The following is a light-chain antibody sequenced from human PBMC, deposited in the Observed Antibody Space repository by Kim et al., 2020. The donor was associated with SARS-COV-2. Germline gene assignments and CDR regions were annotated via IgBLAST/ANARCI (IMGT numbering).Light chain of an antibody. CDR1: KSVRAY. CDR2: DAT. J-gene: IGKJ5*01. Sequence: CPGGRATHSCRARKSVRAYLAWCQQKPGQPPRLLIYDATNRATGSPARFSVSVYGTDFTLTISRLEPEDFSVYYCQHRGNQPPLTFGQRARREIK. CDR3: QHRGNQPPLT. V-gene: IGKV3-11*01.